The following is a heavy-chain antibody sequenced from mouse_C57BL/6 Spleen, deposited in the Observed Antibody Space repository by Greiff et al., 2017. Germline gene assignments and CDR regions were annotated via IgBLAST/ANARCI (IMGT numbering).Heavy chain of an antibody. D-gene: IGHD2-4*01. Sequence: DVQLQESGPGLVKPSQSLSLTCSVTGYSITSGYYWNWIRQFPGNKLEWMGYISYDGSNNYNPSLKNRISITRDTSKNQFFLKLYSVTTEDTATYYCARGGRYDYDGSPWFAYGGQGTLVTVSA. V-gene: IGHV3-6*01. CDR1: GYSITSGYY. CDR2: ISYDGSN. CDR3: ARGGRYDYDGSPWFAY. J-gene: IGHJ3*01.